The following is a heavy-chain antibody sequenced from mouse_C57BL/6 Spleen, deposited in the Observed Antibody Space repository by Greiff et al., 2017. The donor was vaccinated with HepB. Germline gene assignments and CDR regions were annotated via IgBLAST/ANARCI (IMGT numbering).Heavy chain of an antibody. J-gene: IGHJ4*01. V-gene: IGHV1-61*01. Sequence: QVQLQQPGAELVRPGSSVKLSCKASGYTFTSYWVDWVKQRPGQGLEWIGNIYPSDSETHYNQKFKDKATLTVDKSSSTAYMQLSSLTSEDSAVYYCARGDFYAMDYWGQGTSVTVSS. CDR3: ARGDFYAMDY. CDR1: GYTFTSYW. CDR2: IYPSDSET.